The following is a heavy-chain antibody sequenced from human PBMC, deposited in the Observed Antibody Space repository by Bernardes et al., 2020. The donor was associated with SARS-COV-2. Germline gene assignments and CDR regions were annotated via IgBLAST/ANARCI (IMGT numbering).Heavy chain of an antibody. V-gene: IGHV4-59*01. CDR1: GVSISNYY. Sequence: SETLSLTCTVSGVSISNYYWSYIRQPPGKGLEWIGYVFYTGSTKYNPSLKSRVTISMDTARNQFSLKLTSVTAADTARYFCARGVQGVIITSPYYYGMDVWGQGTTVTVSS. CDR2: VFYTGST. D-gene: IGHD3-10*01. CDR3: ARGVQGVIITSPYYYGMDV. J-gene: IGHJ6*02.